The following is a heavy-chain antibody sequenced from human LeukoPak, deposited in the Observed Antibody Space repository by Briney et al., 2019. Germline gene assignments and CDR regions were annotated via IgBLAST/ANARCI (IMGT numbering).Heavy chain of an antibody. V-gene: IGHV4-59*08. D-gene: IGHD5-18*01. Sequence: SETLSLTCTVSGGSISSYYWSWIRQPPGKGLEWIGYIYYSGSTNYNPSLKSRVTISVDTSKNQFSLKLSSVTAADTAVYYCARHPLDTSFFGYWGQGTLVTVSS. CDR2: IYYSGST. J-gene: IGHJ4*02. CDR1: GGSISSYY. CDR3: ARHPLDTSFFGY.